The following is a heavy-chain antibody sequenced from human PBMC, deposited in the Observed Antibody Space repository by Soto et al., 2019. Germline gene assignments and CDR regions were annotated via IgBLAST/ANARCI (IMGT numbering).Heavy chain of an antibody. CDR2: ITTAATRNI. CDR1: GFPFSSYT. V-gene: IGHV3-21*01. CDR3: ARDDPIFGAIPRMDI. D-gene: IGHD3-3*01. Sequence: EVPLVESGGSLVNPGGSLRLSCSASGFPFSSYTMYWVRQAPGKGLEWVSSITTAATRNIFYADSVKGRFTISRDNANNILDLQMNNVRVEDTAVYYCARDDPIFGAIPRMDIWGQGTTVTVSS. J-gene: IGHJ6*02.